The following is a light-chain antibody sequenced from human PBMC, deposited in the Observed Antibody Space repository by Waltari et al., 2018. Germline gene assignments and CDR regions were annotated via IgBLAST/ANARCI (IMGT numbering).Light chain of an antibody. V-gene: IGKV3-15*01. CDR2: EAS. CDR1: QSVASN. J-gene: IGKJ5*01. CDR3: QQYNRWPPIT. Sequence: EVVMTQSPATLSLFPGERATLSSRASQSVASNLAWYQQKPGQAPRLLIYEASTRATGISARFRGSGSGTEFTLTISSLQSEDSAVYYCQQYNRWPPITFGQGTRLEIK.